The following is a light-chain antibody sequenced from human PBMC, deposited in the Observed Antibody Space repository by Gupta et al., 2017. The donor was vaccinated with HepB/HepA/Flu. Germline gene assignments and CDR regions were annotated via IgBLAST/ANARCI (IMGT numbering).Light chain of an antibody. J-gene: IGKJ4*01. CDR3: HQYNDLPLT. Sequence: DIQMTQSPSSLSASVGDRVTITCQASQDISNYLNWYQQKPGKAPKLLIYDASYLETGVPSRFSGSGSGTDFTFTISSLQPEDLATYYCHQYNDLPLTFGGGTKVEIK. V-gene: IGKV1-33*01. CDR2: DAS. CDR1: QDISNY.